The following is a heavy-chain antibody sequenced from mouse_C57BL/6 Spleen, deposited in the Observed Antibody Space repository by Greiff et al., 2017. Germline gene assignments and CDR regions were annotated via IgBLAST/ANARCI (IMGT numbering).Heavy chain of an antibody. CDR2: ISSGGSYT. CDR3: ARQIYSNYVGDY. J-gene: IGHJ2*01. V-gene: IGHV5-6*01. CDR1: GFTFSSYG. D-gene: IGHD2-5*01. Sequence: EVKLVESGGDLVKPGGSLKLSCAASGFTFSSYGMSWVRQTPDTRLEWVATISSGGSYTYYPDSVKGRFTISRDNAKNTLYLQMSSLKSEDTAMYDCARQIYSNYVGDYWGQGTTLTVSS.